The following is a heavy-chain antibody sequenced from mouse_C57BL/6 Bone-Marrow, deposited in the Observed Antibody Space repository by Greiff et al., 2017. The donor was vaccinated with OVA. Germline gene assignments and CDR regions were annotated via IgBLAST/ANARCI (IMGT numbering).Heavy chain of an antibody. D-gene: IGHD1-1*01. Sequence: VQLQQPGAELVRPGTSVKLSCKASGYTFTSYWMHWVKQRPGQGLEWIGVIDPSDSYTNYNQQFKGKATLTVDTSSSTAYMQLSSLTSEDSAVYYCARSLIYYYGSPWFAYWGQGTLVTVSA. CDR2: IDPSDSYT. J-gene: IGHJ3*01. V-gene: IGHV1-59*01. CDR3: ARSLIYYYGSPWFAY. CDR1: GYTFTSYW.